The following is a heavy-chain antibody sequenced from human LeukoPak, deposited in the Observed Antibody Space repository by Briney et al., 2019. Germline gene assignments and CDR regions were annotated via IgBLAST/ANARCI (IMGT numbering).Heavy chain of an antibody. J-gene: IGHJ3*02. V-gene: IGHV4-34*01. Sequence: KPSETLSLTSAVYGGSFSGYYCSWIRQPPRKGLEWIGEINHIGSTNYNPSLKSRVTLSGDTSKHHFSLALRSVTAADTAVYYCAISGNYFSRDASDIWGQGTMVTVSS. D-gene: IGHD1-26*01. CDR2: INHIGST. CDR3: AISGNYFSRDASDI. CDR1: GGSFSGYY.